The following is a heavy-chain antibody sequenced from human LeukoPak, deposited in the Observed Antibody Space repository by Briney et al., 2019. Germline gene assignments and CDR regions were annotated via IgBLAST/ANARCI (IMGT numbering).Heavy chain of an antibody. D-gene: IGHD4-17*01. J-gene: IGHJ4*02. V-gene: IGHV4-59*01. Sequence: SETLSLTCTVSGGSLSSYYWSWVRQPPGKGLEGIGYIYYSGSTNYNPSLKSRVTISVDTSKNQFSLKLSSVTAADTAVYYCARGLVPGDYGEYYFDYWGQGTLVTVSS. CDR1: GGSLSSYY. CDR3: ARGLVPGDYGEYYFDY. CDR2: IYYSGST.